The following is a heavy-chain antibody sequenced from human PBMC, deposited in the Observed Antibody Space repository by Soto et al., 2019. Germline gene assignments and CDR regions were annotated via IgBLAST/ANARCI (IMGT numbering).Heavy chain of an antibody. CDR3: AKHAEYKLVSWFDP. D-gene: IGHD2-8*02. CDR1: GFSFSTYA. J-gene: IGHJ5*02. Sequence: EVQLLESGGGLVQPGGSLRLSCAVSGFSFSTYAMSWVRQAPGKGLEWVSGISAGGGNTYYADSVRGRFTISRDNSKDTLYLQITSLRAEDTAFYYCAKHAEYKLVSWFDPWGHGTLVTVSS. CDR2: ISAGGGNT. V-gene: IGHV3-23*01.